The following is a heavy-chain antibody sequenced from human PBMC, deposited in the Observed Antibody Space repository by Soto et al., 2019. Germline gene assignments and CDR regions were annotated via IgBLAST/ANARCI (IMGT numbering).Heavy chain of an antibody. V-gene: IGHV1-46*01. CDR3: ARENYYDTSGYPFDY. CDR2: VNPSGGSS. D-gene: IGHD3-22*01. Sequence: GASVKVSCKASGYTFTGYYMHWVRQAPGQGLEWMGIVNPSGGSSTYAQRFQGRVTTTRDTSTSTVYMELSSLRSEDTAVYYCARENYYDTSGYPFDYWGRGTLVTVSS. CDR1: GYTFTGYY. J-gene: IGHJ4*02.